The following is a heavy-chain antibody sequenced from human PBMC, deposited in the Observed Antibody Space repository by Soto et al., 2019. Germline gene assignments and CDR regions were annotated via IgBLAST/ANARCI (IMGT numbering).Heavy chain of an antibody. CDR1: GGSSSSGGYY. D-gene: IGHD2-2*01. Sequence: PSETLSLTCTVSGGSSSSGGYYWSWVRQHPGKGLEWIGYIYDSGTTYYNPSLKSRVTISVDTSKNQFSLKLSSVSAADTALYYCARCSLVVVPAPGFDPWGRGTLVTVSS. V-gene: IGHV4-31*03. CDR2: IYDSGTT. CDR3: ARCSLVVVPAPGFDP. J-gene: IGHJ5*02.